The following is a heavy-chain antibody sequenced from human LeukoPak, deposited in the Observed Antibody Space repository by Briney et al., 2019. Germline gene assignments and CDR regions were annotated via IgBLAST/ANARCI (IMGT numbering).Heavy chain of an antibody. Sequence: GGSLRLSCAASGFTFSSYWMSWVRQAPGKGLEWVANIKQDGSEKYYVDSVKGRFTISRDNAKNSLYLQMNSLRAEDTAVYYCARTSRARGVLNWFDPWGQGTLVTVSS. CDR2: IKQDGSEK. J-gene: IGHJ5*02. CDR3: ARTSRARGVLNWFDP. D-gene: IGHD3-10*01. CDR1: GFTFSSYW. V-gene: IGHV3-7*01.